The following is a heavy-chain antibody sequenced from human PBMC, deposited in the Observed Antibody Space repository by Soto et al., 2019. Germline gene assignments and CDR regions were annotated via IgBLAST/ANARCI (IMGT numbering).Heavy chain of an antibody. CDR3: AKVVCTSNCYDY. J-gene: IGHJ4*02. CDR1: GFTFSSYA. CDR2: INGGGGTT. V-gene: IGHV3-23*01. Sequence: GGSLRLSCATSGFTFSSYAMSWVRQAPGKGLEWVSSINGGGGTTNYADSVKGRFTISRDNSKDTLYLQMNSLRAEDTAVYFCAKVVCTSNCYDYWGQGTLVTVSS. D-gene: IGHD2-8*01.